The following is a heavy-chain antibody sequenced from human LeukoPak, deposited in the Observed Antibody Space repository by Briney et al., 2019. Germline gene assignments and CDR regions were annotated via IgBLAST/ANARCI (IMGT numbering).Heavy chain of an antibody. Sequence: GGSLRLSCAASGFTFSSYWMSWVRQAPGKGLEWVANIKQDGSEKYYVDSVKGRFTISRDNAKNSLYLQMNSLRAEDTAVYYCARQLRFLEWLLFSAWGQGTLVTVSS. D-gene: IGHD3-3*01. V-gene: IGHV3-7*01. J-gene: IGHJ5*02. CDR2: IKQDGSEK. CDR1: GFTFSSYW. CDR3: ARQLRFLEWLLFSA.